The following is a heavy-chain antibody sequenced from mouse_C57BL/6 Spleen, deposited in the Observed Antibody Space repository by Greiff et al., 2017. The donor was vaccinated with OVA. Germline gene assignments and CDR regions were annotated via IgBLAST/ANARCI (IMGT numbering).Heavy chain of an antibody. V-gene: IGHV1-52*01. CDR2: IDPSDSET. CDR3: ARAPYYYGFYFDY. CDR1: GYTFTSYW. Sequence: QVQLQQPGAELVRPGSSVKLSCKASGYTFTSYWMHWVKQRPIQGLEWIGNIDPSDSETHYNQKFKGKATLTVDKSSSTAYLQLSSLTSEDSAIYYCARAPYYYGFYFDYWGQGTTLTVSS. D-gene: IGHD1-1*01. J-gene: IGHJ2*01.